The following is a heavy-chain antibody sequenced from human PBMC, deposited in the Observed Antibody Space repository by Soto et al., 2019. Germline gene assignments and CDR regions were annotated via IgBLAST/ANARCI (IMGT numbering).Heavy chain of an antibody. CDR2: INTTTDGGTI. Sequence: EVQLVESGGGLVKPGGSLRLSCVASGFTFSNAWMSWVRQAPGKGLEWVGRINTTTDGGTIDYAAPVKGRFTISRDNSKNTLYLKMNSLKSEDTAVYHCTIGIGDMWGQGTTVTVSS. J-gene: IGHJ3*02. D-gene: IGHD1-20*01. V-gene: IGHV3-15*01. CDR3: TIGIGDM. CDR1: GFTFSNAW.